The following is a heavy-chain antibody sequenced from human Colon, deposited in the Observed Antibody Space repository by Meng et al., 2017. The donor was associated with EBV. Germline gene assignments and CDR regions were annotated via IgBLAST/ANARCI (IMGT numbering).Heavy chain of an antibody. V-gene: IGHV4-30-4*01. J-gene: IGHJ4*02. CDR1: GDSISSTDYY. CDR3: ARVTGKIYYDGSGYPEAFDY. D-gene: IGHD3-22*01. CDR2: IYYSGSR. Sequence: QVKVQLSGPGMVKPAQTLSLTCTVSGDSISSTDYYWSWVRQPPGKGLEWTGYIYYSGSRYYNPSLKSRVTISVDTSKNQFSLKLSSVTAADTAVYYCARVTGKIYYDGSGYPEAFDYWGQGTLVTVSS.